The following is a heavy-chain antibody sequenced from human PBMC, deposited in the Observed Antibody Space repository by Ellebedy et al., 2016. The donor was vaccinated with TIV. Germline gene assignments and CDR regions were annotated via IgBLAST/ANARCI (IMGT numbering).Heavy chain of an antibody. Sequence: SETLSLTXTVSGGSISSYYWSWIRQPAGKGLEWIGRIYTSGSTNYNPSLKSRVTMSVDTSKNQFSLKLSSVTAADTAVYYCARQPSIWYQLLAPGAFDIWGQGTMVTVSS. J-gene: IGHJ3*02. CDR1: GGSISSYY. CDR3: ARQPSIWYQLLAPGAFDI. D-gene: IGHD2-2*01. V-gene: IGHV4-4*07. CDR2: IYTSGST.